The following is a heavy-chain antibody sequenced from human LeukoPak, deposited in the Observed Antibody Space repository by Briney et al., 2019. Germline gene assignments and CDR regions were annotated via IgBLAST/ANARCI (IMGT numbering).Heavy chain of an antibody. CDR1: GGSISSSGYY. J-gene: IGHJ3*02. CDR2: INYSGST. V-gene: IGHV4-39*01. CDR3: ARRGSAGGVSLGAFDI. D-gene: IGHD6-25*01. Sequence: SETLSLTCTVSGGSISSSGYYWGWIRQPPGKGLEWIGSINYSGSTHYNPYNPSLKSRVTISVDTSKNQFSLKLNSVTAADRAVYYCARRGSAGGVSLGAFDIWGHGTMVTVSS.